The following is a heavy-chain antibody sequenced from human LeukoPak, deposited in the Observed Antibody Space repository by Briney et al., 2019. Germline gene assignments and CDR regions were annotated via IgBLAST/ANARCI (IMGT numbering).Heavy chain of an antibody. V-gene: IGHV1-2*02. J-gene: IGHJ4*02. CDR2: INPNSGGT. CDR1: GYTFTGYY. CDR3: ARADDDYGDYYPPPPFDY. D-gene: IGHD4-17*01. Sequence: ASVKVSCKASGYTFTGYYMHWVRQAPGQGLEWMGWINPNSGGTNYAQKFQGRVTMTRDTSISTAYMELSRLRSDDTAVYYCARADDDYGDYYPPPPFDYWGQGTLVTVSS.